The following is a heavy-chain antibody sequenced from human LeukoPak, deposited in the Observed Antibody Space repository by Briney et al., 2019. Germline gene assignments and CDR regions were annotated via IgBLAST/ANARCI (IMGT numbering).Heavy chain of an antibody. Sequence: GGSLRLSCAASGFTFNRYGMSWVRQAPGKGLEWVSGISASGANRYYADSVKGRFTISRDNSRDTLSVQINSLRAEDTAVYYCAKAPVTTCRGAYCYPFDNWGQGTLVTVSS. J-gene: IGHJ4*02. V-gene: IGHV3-23*01. D-gene: IGHD2-21*01. CDR1: GFTFNRYG. CDR2: ISASGANR. CDR3: AKAPVTTCRGAYCYPFDN.